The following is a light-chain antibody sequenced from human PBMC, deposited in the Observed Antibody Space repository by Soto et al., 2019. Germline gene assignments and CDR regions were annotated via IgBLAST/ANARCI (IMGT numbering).Light chain of an antibody. J-gene: IGKJ1*01. Sequence: DIVMTQTPLSSPVTLGQPASISCRSSERLVHSDGTTFLSWFHLRPGQPPRLLIHKISDRFSGVPDRFSGSGAGTEFPLKISRVEAEDVRIHYCLQATHFPWTSGQGTQVEIE. CDR1: ERLVHSDGTTF. CDR2: KIS. V-gene: IGKV2-24*01. CDR3: LQATHFPWT.